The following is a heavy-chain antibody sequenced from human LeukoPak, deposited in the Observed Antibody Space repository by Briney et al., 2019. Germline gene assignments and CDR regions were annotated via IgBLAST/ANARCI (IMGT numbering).Heavy chain of an antibody. CDR2: INPNSGGT. V-gene: IGHV1-2*02. Sequence: ASVKVSSTASGYTFTGYYMHWVRQAPGQGLEWMGWINPNSGGTNYAQKFQGRVTMTRDTSISTAYMELSRLRSDDTAVYYCARETLDYYDSSGYLSHWGQGTLVTVSS. J-gene: IGHJ4*02. D-gene: IGHD3-22*01. CDR3: ARETLDYYDSSGYLSH. CDR1: GYTFTGYY.